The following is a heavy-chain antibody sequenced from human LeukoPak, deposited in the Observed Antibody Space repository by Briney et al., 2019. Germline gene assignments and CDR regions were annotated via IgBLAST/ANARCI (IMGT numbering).Heavy chain of an antibody. D-gene: IGHD6-19*01. CDR3: ARLDRVAVAGTGRYYYYGMDV. Sequence: GESLKISFKGSGXSFTNYWIGWVRQMPGKGLEWMGIIYPGDSVTRYSASFQGQVTISADKSISTAYLQWSSLKASDTAMYYCARLDRVAVAGTGRYYYYGMDVWGQGITVTVSS. J-gene: IGHJ6*02. CDR1: GXSFTNYW. CDR2: IYPGDSVT. V-gene: IGHV5-51*01.